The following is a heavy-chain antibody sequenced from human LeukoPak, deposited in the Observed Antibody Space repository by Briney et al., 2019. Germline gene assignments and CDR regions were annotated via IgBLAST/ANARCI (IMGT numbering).Heavy chain of an antibody. CDR1: GYTFTGYY. CDR2: INPNSGGT. J-gene: IGHJ4*02. V-gene: IGHV1-2*02. Sequence: ASVKVSCKASGYTFTGYYMHWVRQAPGQGLEWMGWINPNSGGTNYAKKFQGRVTMTRDTSISTAYMELSRLRSDDTAVYYCARDFNFLSSMNYGSGSYDYWGQGTLVTVSS. CDR3: ARDFNFLSSMNYGSGSYDY. D-gene: IGHD3-10*01.